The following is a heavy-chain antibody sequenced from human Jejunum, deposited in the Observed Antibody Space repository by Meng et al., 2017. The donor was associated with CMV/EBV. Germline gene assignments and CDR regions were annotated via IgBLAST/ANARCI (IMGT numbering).Heavy chain of an antibody. J-gene: IGHJ4*02. Sequence: LFCEASGLTFSGSGMHWVRQAPGKGLEYVSAINYNGDNTYYADSVKGRITISRDNSKNTLYLQMGSLRGEDMAMYYCTSWSGYSNDYWGQGTLVTVSS. CDR1: GLTFSGSG. D-gene: IGHD3-3*01. V-gene: IGHV3-64*02. CDR2: INYNGDNT. CDR3: TSWSGYSNDY.